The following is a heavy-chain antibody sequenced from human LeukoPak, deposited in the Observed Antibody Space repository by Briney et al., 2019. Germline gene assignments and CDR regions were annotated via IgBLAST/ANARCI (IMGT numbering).Heavy chain of an antibody. CDR1: GGSISSYY. V-gene: IGHV4-59*08. D-gene: IGHD6-6*01. CDR3: ARQARQGWFDP. J-gene: IGHJ5*02. CDR2: IYYSGST. Sequence: PSETLSLTCTVSGGSISSYYWSWIRQPPGKGLEWIGYIYYSGSTNYNPSLKSRVTISVDTSKNQFSLKLSSVTAADTAVYYCARQARQGWFDPWGQGTLVTVSS.